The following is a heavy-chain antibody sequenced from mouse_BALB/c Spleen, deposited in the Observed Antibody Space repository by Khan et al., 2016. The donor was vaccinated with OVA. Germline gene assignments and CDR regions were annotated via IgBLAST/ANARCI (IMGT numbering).Heavy chain of an antibody. V-gene: IGHV1-5*01. D-gene: IGHD1-1*02. J-gene: IGHJ2*01. CDR3: ARNGFGSYEIWDY. Sequence: VQLKESGTVLARPGASVKMSCKASGYTFTNYWMHWVKQRPGQGLEWIGTIYPGNSDTNYNQKFTGKATLTAVTSTSTAYLELSSLTNEDSAVSYCARNGFGSYEIWDYWGQGTTLTVSS. CDR1: GYTFTNYW. CDR2: IYPGNSDT.